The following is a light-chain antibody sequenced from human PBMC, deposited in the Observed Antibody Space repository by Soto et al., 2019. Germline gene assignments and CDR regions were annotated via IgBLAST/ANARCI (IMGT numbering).Light chain of an antibody. CDR2: GAC. CDR3: QHHANLPEFT. J-gene: IGKJ3*01. Sequence: DIQMTQSPSSLSASVGDRVTITCQASQDIRNYLNWYQQKPGKAPKILIYGACNLETGVPSRFSGSGSSTDFTFTISSLHPEDIGTYYCQHHANLPEFTFGPRTTVHIK. V-gene: IGKV1-33*01. CDR1: QDIRNY.